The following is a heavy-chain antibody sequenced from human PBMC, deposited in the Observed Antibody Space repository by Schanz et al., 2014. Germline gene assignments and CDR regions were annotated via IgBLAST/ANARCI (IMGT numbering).Heavy chain of an antibody. CDR1: RFTISRNP. J-gene: IGHJ6*02. V-gene: IGHV3-66*02. D-gene: IGHD3-10*01. CDR3: ARAQGVIRLYYGVDV. Sequence: VPLVESGGGVVQPGRSLRLSCTGSRFTISRNPIHWVRQAPGKGLEWVSTIYSSGSTYYADSVRGRFTISRDNSMNTVYLQMNSLRSDDAAVYYCARAQGVIRLYYGVDVWGQGTTVTVSS. CDR2: IYSSGST.